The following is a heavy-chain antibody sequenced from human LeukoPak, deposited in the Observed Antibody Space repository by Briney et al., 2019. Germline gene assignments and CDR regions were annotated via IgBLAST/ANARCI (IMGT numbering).Heavy chain of an antibody. CDR2: ISASGEST. V-gene: IGHV3-23*01. J-gene: IGHJ6*04. D-gene: IGHD3-10*02. Sequence: QAGGSLRLSCAASGFTFRSYAMSWVRQAPGKGLEWVSAISASGESTYYADSVKGRFTISRDNAKNSPYLQMNSLRAEDTAVYYCAELGITMIGGVWGKGTTVTISS. CDR1: GFTFRSYA. CDR3: AELGITMIGGV.